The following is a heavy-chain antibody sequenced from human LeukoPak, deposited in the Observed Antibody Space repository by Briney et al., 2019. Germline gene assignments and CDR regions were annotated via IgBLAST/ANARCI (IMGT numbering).Heavy chain of an antibody. CDR2: IYHSGST. V-gene: IGHV4-38-2*02. J-gene: IGHJ5*02. Sequence: SETLSLTCTVSGYSISSGYYWGWIRQPPGKGLEWIGSIYHSGSTYYNPSLKSRVTISVDTSKNQFSLKLGSVTAADTAVYYCARGVLGPLWFDPWGQETLVTVSS. CDR3: ARGVLGPLWFDP. CDR1: GYSISSGYY.